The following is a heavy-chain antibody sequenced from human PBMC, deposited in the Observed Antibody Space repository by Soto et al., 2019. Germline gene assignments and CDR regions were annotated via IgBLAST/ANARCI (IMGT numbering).Heavy chain of an antibody. Sequence: QVQLQQWGAGLLKPSETLSLTCAVYGGSFSGYYWSWIRQPPGKGLEWIGEINHSGSTNYNPSLKGRGTIAVGPAKDQFSLKPGSVTAAGTGVYYFARVRCPKEGDIVVEVAATDLCDIWGQGTMVTVSS. J-gene: IGHJ3*02. V-gene: IGHV4-34*01. CDR2: INHSGST. CDR1: GGSFSGYY. CDR3: ARVRCPKEGDIVVEVAATDLCDI. D-gene: IGHD2-15*01.